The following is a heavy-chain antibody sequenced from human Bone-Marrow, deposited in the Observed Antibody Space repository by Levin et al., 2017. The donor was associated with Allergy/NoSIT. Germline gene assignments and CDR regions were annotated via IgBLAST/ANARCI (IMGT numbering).Heavy chain of an antibody. CDR1: GFSFSDHY. J-gene: IGHJ6*02. CDR3: ARIIPPRGRGVIHDYGIDG. Sequence: SGGSLRLSCAASGFSFSDHYMDWVRQAPGKGLEWVGRTRNKAHSYTTEYAASLKGRFTVSRDDSQNSLYLQMNSLKTEATAVYYCARIIPPRGRGVIHDYGIDGWGQGTTVTVSS. CDR2: TRNKAHSYTT. V-gene: IGHV3-72*01. D-gene: IGHD3-10*01.